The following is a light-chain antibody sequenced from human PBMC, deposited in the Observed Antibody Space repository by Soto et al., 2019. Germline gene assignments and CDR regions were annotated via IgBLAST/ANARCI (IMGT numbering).Light chain of an antibody. CDR2: DAS. CDR3: QQYDNLPYT. Sequence: DIQMPQSPSSLSASVGDRVTITCQASQDISNYLNWYQQKPGKAPKLLIYDASNLETGVPSRFSGSGSETDFTFTISSQQPEDIGTYYCQQYDNLPYTFGQGTKLEIK. CDR1: QDISNY. J-gene: IGKJ2*01. V-gene: IGKV1-33*01.